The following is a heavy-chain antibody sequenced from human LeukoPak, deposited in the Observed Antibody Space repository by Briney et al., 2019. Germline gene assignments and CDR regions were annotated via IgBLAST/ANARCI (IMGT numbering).Heavy chain of an antibody. CDR2: ISSSGSTI. V-gene: IGHV3-11*01. D-gene: IGHD7-27*01. Sequence: GGSLRLSCAASGFTFSDYYMSWIRQAPGKGLEWVSYISSSGSTICYADSVKGRFTISRDNAKNSLYLQMNSLRAEDTAVYYCASETGALLYGMDVWGQGTTVTVSS. J-gene: IGHJ6*02. CDR1: GFTFSDYY. CDR3: ASETGALLYGMDV.